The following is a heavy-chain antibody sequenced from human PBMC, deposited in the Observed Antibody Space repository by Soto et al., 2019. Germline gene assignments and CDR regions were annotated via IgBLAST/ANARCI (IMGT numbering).Heavy chain of an antibody. CDR1: GYTFTSYD. Sequence: ASVKVSCKASGYTFTSYDINWVRQATGQGLEWMGWMNPNSGNTGYAQKFQGRVTMTRNTSISTAYMELSSLRSEDTAVYYCARVIAARPGYYYYGMDVWGQGTTVTAP. CDR2: MNPNSGNT. CDR3: ARVIAARPGYYYYGMDV. J-gene: IGHJ6*02. D-gene: IGHD6-6*01. V-gene: IGHV1-8*01.